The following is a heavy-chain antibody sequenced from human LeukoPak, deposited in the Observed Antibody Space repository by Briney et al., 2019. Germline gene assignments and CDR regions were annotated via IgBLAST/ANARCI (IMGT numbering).Heavy chain of an antibody. CDR1: GFTVSSNY. V-gene: IGHV3-66*01. CDR3: ARVVAVAFDH. D-gene: IGHD6-19*01. Sequence: GGSLRLSCADSGFTVSSNYMSWVRQAPGGGLEWVSVIYSGGSTYYADSVKGRFTISRDNSKNTLYLQMNSLRAEDTAVYYCARVVAVAFDHWGQGTLVTVSS. CDR2: IYSGGST. J-gene: IGHJ4*02.